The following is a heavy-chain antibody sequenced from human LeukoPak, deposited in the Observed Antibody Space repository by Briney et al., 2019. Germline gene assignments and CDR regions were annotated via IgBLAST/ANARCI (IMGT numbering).Heavy chain of an antibody. CDR2: IKQDGSEK. Sequence: PGGSLRLSCAASGFTFSNYWMSWVRQAPGKGLEWVANIKQDGSEKYYVDSVKGRFTISRDNAKNSLFLQMNSLRAEDTAMYYCAKGTKPVMTIPDYWGQGILVTVSS. D-gene: IGHD1/OR15-1a*01. J-gene: IGHJ4*02. CDR1: GFTFSNYW. V-gene: IGHV3-7*03. CDR3: AKGTKPVMTIPDY.